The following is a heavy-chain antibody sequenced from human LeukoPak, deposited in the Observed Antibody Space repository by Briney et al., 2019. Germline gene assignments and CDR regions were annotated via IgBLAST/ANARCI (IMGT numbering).Heavy chain of an antibody. D-gene: IGHD5-12*01. J-gene: IGHJ4*02. V-gene: IGHV5-51*01. CDR2: IYPGDSDT. CDR1: GYFFASYW. Sequence: GESLTISCKGSGYFFASYWIGWVRQMPGKSLEWMGIIYPGDSDTRYSPSFQGQVTISADKSISTAYLQWSSLKASDTAMYYCARYTSDIVATITDYWGQGTLVTVSS. CDR3: ARYTSDIVATITDY.